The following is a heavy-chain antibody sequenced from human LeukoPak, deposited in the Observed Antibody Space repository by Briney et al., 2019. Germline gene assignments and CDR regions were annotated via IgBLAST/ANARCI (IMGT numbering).Heavy chain of an antibody. CDR3: AADGYNGSFDY. CDR2: IIPIFGTA. CDR1: GGTFSSYA. V-gene: IGHV1-69*13. D-gene: IGHD5-24*01. J-gene: IGHJ4*02. Sequence: GASVKVSCKASGGTFSSYAISWVRQAPGQGLEWMGGIIPIFGTANYAQKFQGRVTVTADESTSTAYMELSSLRSEDTAVYYCAADGYNGSFDYWGQGTLVTVSS.